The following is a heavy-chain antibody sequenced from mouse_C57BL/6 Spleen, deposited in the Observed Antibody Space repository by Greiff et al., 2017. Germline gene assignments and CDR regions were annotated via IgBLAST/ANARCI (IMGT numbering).Heavy chain of an antibody. CDR2: ISSGSSTI. J-gene: IGHJ3*01. Sequence: EVQLVESGGGLVKPGGSLKLSCAASGFTFSDYGMHWVRQAPEKGLEWVAYISSGSSTIYYADTVKGRFTISRDNAKNTLFLQMTSLRSEDTAMYYCARTMDGYDGFAYRGQGTLVTVSA. CDR1: GFTFSDYG. D-gene: IGHD2-2*01. V-gene: IGHV5-17*01. CDR3: ARTMDGYDGFAY.